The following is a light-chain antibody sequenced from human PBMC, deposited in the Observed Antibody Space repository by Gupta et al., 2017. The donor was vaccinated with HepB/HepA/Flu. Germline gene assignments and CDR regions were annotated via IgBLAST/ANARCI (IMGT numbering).Light chain of an antibody. CDR2: KDS. V-gene: IGLV3-25*03. J-gene: IGLJ2*01. CDR1: ALPKQY. CDR3: QSAGV. Sequence: VSVSPGQTARITCSGDALPKQYAYWYQQKPGQAPVLVIYKDSERPSGIPQRFSGSSSGTTVTLTNGGVHADDEADYYCQSAGVFGGGTKLTVL.